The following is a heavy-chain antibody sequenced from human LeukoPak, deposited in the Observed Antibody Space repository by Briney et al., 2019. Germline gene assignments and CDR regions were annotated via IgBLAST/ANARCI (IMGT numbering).Heavy chain of an antibody. V-gene: IGHV1-2*02. CDR2: INPKSGAT. J-gene: IGHJ6*02. Sequence: ASVKVSCKASGYTFTGYYMHWVRQAPGQGLEWMGWINPKSGATTYAQKFQDRVTLTRDTSINTAYMDLSGLTSDDTAVFYCAKXATEGYYYYYGLDVWGQGTTVTVSS. CDR3: AKXATEGYYYYYGLDV. CDR1: GYTFTGYY.